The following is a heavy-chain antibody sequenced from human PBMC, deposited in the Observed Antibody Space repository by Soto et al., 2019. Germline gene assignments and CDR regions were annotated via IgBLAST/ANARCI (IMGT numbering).Heavy chain of an antibody. Sequence: QVQLQESGRGLVKPSQTLSLTCTVSGGSISSGDYYWSWIRQPPGKGLEWIGYIYYSGSTYYNPSINSRVTKSVAPSMNQFSLKLSSVTAADTALYYCARRSYYYAISGYYHYWGQGTLVTVSS. CDR2: IYYSGST. V-gene: IGHV4-30-4*01. CDR1: GGSISSGDYY. D-gene: IGHD3-22*01. J-gene: IGHJ4*02. CDR3: ARRSYYYAISGYYHY.